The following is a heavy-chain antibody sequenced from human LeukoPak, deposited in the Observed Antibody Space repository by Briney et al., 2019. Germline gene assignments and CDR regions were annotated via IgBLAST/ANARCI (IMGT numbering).Heavy chain of an antibody. CDR3: ARHCSGGSCYSHLYYYYGMDV. D-gene: IGHD2-15*01. CDR1: GYTFINYG. CDR2: ISAYNGNT. V-gene: IGHV1-18*04. Sequence: ASVKVSCRASGYTFINYGINWVRQAPGQGLEWMGWISAYNGNTNYAQKLQGRVTMTTDTSTSTAYMELRSLRSDDTAVYYCARHCSGGSCYSHLYYYYGMDVWGKGTTVTVSS. J-gene: IGHJ6*04.